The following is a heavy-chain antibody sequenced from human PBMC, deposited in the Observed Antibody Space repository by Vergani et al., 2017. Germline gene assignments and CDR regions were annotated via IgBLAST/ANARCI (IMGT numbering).Heavy chain of an antibody. D-gene: IGHD3-10*01. CDR1: GYSISSGYY. V-gene: IGHV4-38-2*01. Sequence: QVQLQESGPGLVKPSETLSLTCAVSGYSISSGYYWGWIRQPPGKGLEWIGSIYHSGSTYYNPSLKSRVTISVDTSKIQFSLKLSSVTAADTAVYYCARTTYGSGSYYGVAWGQGTLVTVSS. J-gene: IGHJ5*02. CDR2: IYHSGST. CDR3: ARTTYGSGSYYGVA.